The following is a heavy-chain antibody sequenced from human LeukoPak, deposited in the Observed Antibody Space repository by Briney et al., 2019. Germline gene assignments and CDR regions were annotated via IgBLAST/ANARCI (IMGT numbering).Heavy chain of an antibody. Sequence: GGSLRLSCAASGFTFSTYSMSWVRQAPGKGLEWVAVISYDGSNKYYADSVKGRFTISRDNSKNTLYLQMNSLRAEDTAVYYRASLFVGYFDYWGQGTLVTVSS. CDR1: GFTFSTYS. J-gene: IGHJ4*02. V-gene: IGHV3-30*03. CDR2: ISYDGSNK. D-gene: IGHD3-16*01. CDR3: ASLFVGYFDY.